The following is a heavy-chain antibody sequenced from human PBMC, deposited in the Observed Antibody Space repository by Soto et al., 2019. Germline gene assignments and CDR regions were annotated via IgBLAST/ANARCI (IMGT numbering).Heavy chain of an antibody. Sequence: QITLKESGPTLVKPTQTLTLTCTFSGFSLSTSGVGVGWIRQPPGKALEWLALIYWNDDKRYSPSLKSRLTITKDTSKNQVVLTMTNMDPVDTATYYCAHSMDSRKNSVGENWFDPWGQGTLVTVSS. CDR3: AHSMDSRKNSVGENWFDP. CDR2: IYWNDDK. J-gene: IGHJ5*02. CDR1: GFSLSTSGVG. D-gene: IGHD3-10*01. V-gene: IGHV2-5*01.